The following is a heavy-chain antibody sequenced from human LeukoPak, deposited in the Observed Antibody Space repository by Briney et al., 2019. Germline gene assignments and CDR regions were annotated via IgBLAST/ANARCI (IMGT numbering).Heavy chain of an antibody. V-gene: IGHV4-39*01. CDR3: ARVSGYEGYYFDY. D-gene: IGHD5-12*01. J-gene: IGHJ4*02. CDR1: GGSNSSSSYY. CDR2: IYYRGST. Sequence: SETLSLTCTVSGGSNSSSSYYWGWIRQPPGKGLEWIGSIYYRGSTYYNPSLKSRVTISVDTSKNQFSLKLSSVTAADTAVYYCARVSGYEGYYFDYWGQGTLVTVSS.